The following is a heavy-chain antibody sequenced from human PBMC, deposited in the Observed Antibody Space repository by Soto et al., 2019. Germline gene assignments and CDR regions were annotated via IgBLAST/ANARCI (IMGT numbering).Heavy chain of an antibody. CDR1: GYTFTSYG. J-gene: IGHJ5*02. CDR3: ARDGSSSGNWFDP. V-gene: IGHV1-18*04. Sequence: QVQLVQSGAEVKKPGASVKVACKASGYTFTSYGISWVLQAPGQGREWMGWISAYNGNTNYAQKLQGRVTMTTDTSTSTADMELRSLRSDDTAVYYCARDGSSSGNWFDPWGQGTLVTVSS. CDR2: ISAYNGNT. D-gene: IGHD6-19*01.